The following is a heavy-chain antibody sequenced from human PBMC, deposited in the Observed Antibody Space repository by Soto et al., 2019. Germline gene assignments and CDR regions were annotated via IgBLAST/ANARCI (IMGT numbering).Heavy chain of an antibody. CDR2: IMPTFGSA. CDR3: ASGRSAQYFDY. CDR1: GGTFSSHG. Sequence: QVQLLQSGPALQKPGSSLRVSCKASGGTFSSHGIAWGRQVPGQGLEWMGGIMPTFGSATYAPKFQGRVTISADKSTSTAFMELSGLRSEDTAVYYCASGRSAQYFDYWGQGTLVTVSS. V-gene: IGHV1-69*06. J-gene: IGHJ4*02. D-gene: IGHD1-26*01.